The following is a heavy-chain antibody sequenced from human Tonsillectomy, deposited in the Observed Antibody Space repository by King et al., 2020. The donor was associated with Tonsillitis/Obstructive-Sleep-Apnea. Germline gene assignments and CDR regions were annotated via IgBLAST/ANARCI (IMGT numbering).Heavy chain of an antibody. D-gene: IGHD4-11*01. V-gene: IGHV3-23*04. CDR3: AKDPTVGPYYYYYYYMDV. CDR1: GFTFSNYA. J-gene: IGHJ6*03. Sequence: VQLVESGGGLVQPGGSLRLSCAASGFTFSNYAMSWVRQAPGKGLEWVSAISGSGGSTFYADSVKGRFTISRDNSKNTLYLQMNSLRAEDTAVYYCAKDPTVGPYYYYYYYMDVWGKGTTVTVS. CDR2: ISGSGGST.